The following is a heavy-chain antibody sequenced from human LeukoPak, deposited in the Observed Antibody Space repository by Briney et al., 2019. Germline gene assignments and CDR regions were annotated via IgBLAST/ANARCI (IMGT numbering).Heavy chain of an antibody. J-gene: IGHJ4*02. CDR3: ARDKPPYCNGGSCYSY. Sequence: SVKVSCKASGGTFSSYALSWVRQAPGQGLEWMGRIIPILDIASYAQKSQDRVTITADESTGTAYMELSSLRSEDTAIYYCARDKPPYCNGGSCYSYWGQGTLVTISS. CDR1: GGTFSSYA. D-gene: IGHD2-15*01. CDR2: IIPILDIA. V-gene: IGHV1-69*04.